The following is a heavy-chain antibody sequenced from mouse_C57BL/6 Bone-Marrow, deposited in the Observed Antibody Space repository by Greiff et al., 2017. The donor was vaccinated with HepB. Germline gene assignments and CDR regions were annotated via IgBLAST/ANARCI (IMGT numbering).Heavy chain of an antibody. J-gene: IGHJ1*03. CDR2: IDPSDSET. D-gene: IGHD2-5*01. V-gene: IGHV1-52*01. CDR3: ARSGAYYSNPWYFDV. Sequence: LQQPGAELVRPGSSVKLSCKASGYTFTSYWMHWVKQRPIQGLEWIGNIDPSDSETHYNQKFKDKATLTVDKSSSTAYMQLSSLTSEDSAVYYCARSGAYYSNPWYFDVWGTGTTVTVSS. CDR1: GYTFTSYW.